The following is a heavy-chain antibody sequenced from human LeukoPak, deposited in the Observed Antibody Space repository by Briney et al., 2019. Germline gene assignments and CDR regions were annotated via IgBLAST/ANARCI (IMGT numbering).Heavy chain of an antibody. D-gene: IGHD6-13*01. J-gene: IGHJ3*02. Sequence: PPETLPPTCSVAAGSISSISYFWGWLRQPPGRGLEWIARIYFSRNIYYNASLKRRVNMPVDTSKNQFFLKLSSVIAADTAVYYCAVKPRYSSTWYGHAFDIWGQGPMVIVS. CDR2: IYFSRNI. CDR3: AVKPRYSSTWYGHAFDI. CDR1: AGSISSISYF. V-gene: IGHV4-39*01.